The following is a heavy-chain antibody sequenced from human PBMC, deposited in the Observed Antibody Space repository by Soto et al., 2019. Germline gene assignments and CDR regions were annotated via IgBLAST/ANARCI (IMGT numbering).Heavy chain of an antibody. V-gene: IGHV3-21*01. J-gene: IGHJ5*02. Sequence: LRLSCAASGFTFSSYSINGVRQAPGKGLEWVSSISSSSYIYYADSVKGRFTISRDNAKNSLYLQMNSLRAEDTAVYYCARTTYYYDSSGYLGWFDPWGQGALVTVSS. CDR1: GFTFSSYS. CDR3: ARTTYYYDSSGYLGWFDP. D-gene: IGHD3-22*01. CDR2: ISSSSYI.